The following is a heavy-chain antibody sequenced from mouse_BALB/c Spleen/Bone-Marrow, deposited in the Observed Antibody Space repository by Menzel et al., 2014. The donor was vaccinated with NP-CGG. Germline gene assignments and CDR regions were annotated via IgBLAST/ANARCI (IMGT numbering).Heavy chain of an antibody. J-gene: IGHJ2*01. CDR3: AAYFHYDGCYYSDY. CDR1: GYSFTDYN. V-gene: IGHV1S135*01. Sequence: QLQQSGPELVKPGASVKVSCKASGYSFTDYNMYWVKQSHGKSLEWIGYIDPYNGGTSYNQKIKGKATFTVDKSSSTAFMHLNSLTSEDSAVYYCAAYFHYDGCYYSDYWGQGTTLTVSS. D-gene: IGHD2-3*01. CDR2: IDPYNGGT.